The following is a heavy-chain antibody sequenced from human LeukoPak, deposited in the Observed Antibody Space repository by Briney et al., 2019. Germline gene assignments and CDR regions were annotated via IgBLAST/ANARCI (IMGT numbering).Heavy chain of an antibody. J-gene: IGHJ5*02. V-gene: IGHV4-34*01. Sequence: SETLSLTCVVYGGSFSGYYWSWIRQPPGKGLEWIGEINHSGSTNYNPSLKSRVTISVDTSKNQFSLKLSSVTAADTAVYYCARGGQWLVRWWFDPWGQGTLVTVSS. CDR3: ARGGQWLVRWWFDP. CDR1: GGSFSGYY. CDR2: INHSGST. D-gene: IGHD6-19*01.